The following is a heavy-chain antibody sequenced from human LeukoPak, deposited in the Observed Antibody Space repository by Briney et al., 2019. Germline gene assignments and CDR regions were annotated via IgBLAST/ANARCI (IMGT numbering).Heavy chain of an antibody. Sequence: GASVKVSCKASGYTFTGYYMHWVRQAPGQGLEWMGWINPNSGGTNYAQKFQGRVTMTRDTSISTAYMELSRLRSDDTAVYYCASTQVIGVPRLQSGALAGPWGQGTLVTVSS. CDR1: GYTFTGYY. CDR2: INPNSGGT. D-gene: IGHD2-21*01. CDR3: ASTQVIGVPRLQSGALAGP. J-gene: IGHJ4*02. V-gene: IGHV1-2*02.